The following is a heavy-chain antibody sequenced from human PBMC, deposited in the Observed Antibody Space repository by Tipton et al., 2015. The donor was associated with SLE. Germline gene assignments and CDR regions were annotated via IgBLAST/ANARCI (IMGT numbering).Heavy chain of an antibody. Sequence: TLSLTCSVSGGSIGNYYWSWIRQPPGKGLEWIGFIYYNGGTNYNPSLESRLTVSVDTSKKQFSLNLSSVTAADTAVYYCARLGYCTSGVCYTGIDYWGQGILVTVSS. J-gene: IGHJ4*02. CDR3: ARLGYCTSGVCYTGIDY. D-gene: IGHD2-8*01. CDR1: GGSIGNYY. CDR2: IYYNGGT. V-gene: IGHV4-59*08.